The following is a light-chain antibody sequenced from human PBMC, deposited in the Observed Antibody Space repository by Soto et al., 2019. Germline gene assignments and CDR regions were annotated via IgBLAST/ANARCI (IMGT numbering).Light chain of an antibody. Sequence: EIVLTQSPATLSLSPGERATLSCRASQSVSSYLAWYQQKPGQAPRLLIYDTSNRATGIPARFSGSGSGTDFTLTISSLEPEDFAVYSCQQRSNWPLTFGKGTKVEIK. CDR1: QSVSSY. J-gene: IGKJ1*01. CDR2: DTS. V-gene: IGKV3-11*01. CDR3: QQRSNWPLT.